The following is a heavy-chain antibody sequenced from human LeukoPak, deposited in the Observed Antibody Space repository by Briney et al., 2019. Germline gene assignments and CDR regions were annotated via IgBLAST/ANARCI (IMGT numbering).Heavy chain of an antibody. V-gene: IGHV4-39*07. J-gene: IGHJ4*02. Sequence: SETLSLTCTVSGGSISSSSYYWGWIRQPPGKGLEWIGSIYYSGSTYYNPSLKSRVTISVDRSKNQFSLKLSSVTAADTAVYYCARVMGRLAGLDYWGQGTLVTVSS. CDR2: IYYSGST. D-gene: IGHD2-8*01. CDR3: ARVMGRLAGLDY. CDR1: GGSISSSSYY.